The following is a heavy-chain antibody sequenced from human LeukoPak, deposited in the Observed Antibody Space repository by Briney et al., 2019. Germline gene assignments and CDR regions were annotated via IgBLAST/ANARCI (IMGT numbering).Heavy chain of an antibody. Sequence: PGGSLRLSCAASGFTFSNAWMSWVRQAPGKGLGWVSYISSSGSTIYYADSVKGRFTISRDNAKNSLYLQMNSLRAEDTAVYYCARDTIAARPYFDYWGQGTLVTVSS. CDR2: ISSSGSTI. V-gene: IGHV3-11*04. CDR1: GFTFSNAW. D-gene: IGHD6-6*01. CDR3: ARDTIAARPYFDY. J-gene: IGHJ4*02.